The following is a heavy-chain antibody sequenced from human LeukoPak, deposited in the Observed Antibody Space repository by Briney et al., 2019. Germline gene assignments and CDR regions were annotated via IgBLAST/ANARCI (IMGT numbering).Heavy chain of an antibody. CDR1: GFTFSTSA. J-gene: IGHJ6*03. V-gene: IGHV3-23*01. CDR2: ITGGGTST. D-gene: IGHD6-6*01. Sequence: PGGSLRLSCAASGFTFSTSAMSWVRQAPGKGLEWVSTITGGGTSTYYADSVKGRFTISRDNSKNTMYLQMNSLRAEDTARYYCTTDVKQLAQSRYYMDVWGKGTTVTVSS. CDR3: TTDVKQLAQSRYYMDV.